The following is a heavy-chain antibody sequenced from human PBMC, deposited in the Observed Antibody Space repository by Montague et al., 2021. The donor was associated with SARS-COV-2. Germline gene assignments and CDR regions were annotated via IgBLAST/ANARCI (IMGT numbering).Heavy chain of an antibody. CDR2: IYYSGST. J-gene: IGHJ5*02. V-gene: IGHV4-39*01. CDR3: AAERGGWRRRSSWCDP. D-gene: IGHD2-21*02. Sequence: SETRSLTCTVSGGSISSSSYYWGWIRQPPGKGLEWIGSIYYSGSTYYNPSLKSRVTISVDTSKNQFSLKLSSVTAADPAVYYWAAERGGWRRRSSWCDPWGQGTVVTVAS. CDR1: GGSISSSSYY.